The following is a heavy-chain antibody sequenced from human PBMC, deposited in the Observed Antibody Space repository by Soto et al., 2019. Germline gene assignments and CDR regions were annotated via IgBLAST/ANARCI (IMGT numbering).Heavy chain of an antibody. J-gene: IGHJ5*02. CDR3: ARGEYDYVWGSYRYPNWFDP. D-gene: IGHD3-16*02. V-gene: IGHV4-59*01. CDR2: IYYSGST. Sequence: SETLSLTCTASGGSISSYYWSWIRQRPGKGLEWIGYIYYSGSTNYNPSLKSRVTISVDTSKNQFSLKLSSVTAADTAVYYCARGEYDYVWGSYRYPNWFDPWGQGTLVTVSS. CDR1: GGSISSYY.